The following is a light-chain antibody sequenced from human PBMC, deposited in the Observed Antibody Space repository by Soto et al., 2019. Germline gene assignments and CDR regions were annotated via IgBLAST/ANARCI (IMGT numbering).Light chain of an antibody. CDR1: KSSSNR. CDR2: DAS. J-gene: IGKJ1*01. Sequence: DTQVTQSPFTQAAAGGDRITITCGANKSSSNRLAWYQSEPGKAPNVLIYDASSLESGVTSRISGSGSGTEFILTIITLQRDDVATYCSQHYGGMWTFGQGTKVDFK. V-gene: IGKV1-5*01. CDR3: QHYGGMWT.